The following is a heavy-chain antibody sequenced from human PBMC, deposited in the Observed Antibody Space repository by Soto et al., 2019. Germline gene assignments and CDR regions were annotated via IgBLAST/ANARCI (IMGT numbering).Heavy chain of an antibody. J-gene: IGHJ5*02. Sequence: PGGSLRLSCAASGFTFSSYSMNWVRQAPGKGLEWVSSISSSSSYIYYADSVKGRFTISRDNAKNSLYLQMNSLRAEDTAVYYCAIDPNPYSSGWYVWFDPWGQGTLVTVSS. CDR1: GFTFSSYS. D-gene: IGHD6-19*01. V-gene: IGHV3-21*01. CDR3: AIDPNPYSSGWYVWFDP. CDR2: ISSSSSYI.